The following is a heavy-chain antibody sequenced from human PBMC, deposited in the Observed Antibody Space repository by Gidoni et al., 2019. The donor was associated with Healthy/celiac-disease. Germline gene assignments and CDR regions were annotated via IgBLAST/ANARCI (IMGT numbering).Heavy chain of an antibody. V-gene: IGHV1-8*01. CDR1: GSTFTSYD. J-gene: IGHJ4*02. CDR3: ARAPIVGASTGVIDY. CDR2: MNPNRGNT. D-gene: IGHD1-26*01. Sequence: QLQLVHSGAEAKKPGASVRVSCKSSGSTFTSYDINWVRQATGQGLEWMGWMNPNRGNTGYAQKFQGRVTMTRTTSISTAYMELSSLRSEDTAVYSCARAPIVGASTGVIDYWGQGTLVTFSS.